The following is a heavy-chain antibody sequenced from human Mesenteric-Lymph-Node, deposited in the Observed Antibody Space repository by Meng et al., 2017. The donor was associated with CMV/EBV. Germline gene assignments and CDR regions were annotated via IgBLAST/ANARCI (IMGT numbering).Heavy chain of an antibody. D-gene: IGHD3-22*01. CDR3: ARRNMYYDSSGSIDY. Sequence: SGYTFTSYGISWVRQAPGQGLEWMGWISAYNGNTNYAQKLQGRVTMTTDTSTSTAYMELRSLRSDDTAMYYCARRNMYYDSSGSIDYWGQGTLVTVSS. V-gene: IGHV1-18*01. J-gene: IGHJ4*02. CDR1: GYTFTSYG. CDR2: ISAYNGNT.